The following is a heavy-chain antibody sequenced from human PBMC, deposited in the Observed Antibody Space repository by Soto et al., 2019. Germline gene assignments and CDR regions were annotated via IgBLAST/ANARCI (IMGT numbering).Heavy chain of an antibody. D-gene: IGHD2-8*02. CDR1: GGSFSGYY. CDR3: ARDKITGLFDY. J-gene: IGHJ4*02. Sequence: PSETLSLTCAVYGGSFSGYYWTWIRQPPGAGLEWIGEINHSGSTNYNPSHKSRITITVDTSKNQFSLKLTSVTAADTVVYYCARDKITGLFDYWGQGTLVTVSS. V-gene: IGHV4-34*01. CDR2: INHSGST.